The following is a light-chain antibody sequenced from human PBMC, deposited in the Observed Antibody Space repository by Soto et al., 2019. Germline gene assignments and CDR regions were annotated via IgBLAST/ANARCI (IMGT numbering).Light chain of an antibody. CDR1: SSNIGNNY. Sequence: QSVLTQPPSVSVAPGQKVTISCSGSSSNIGNNYVSWYQQFPGTAPKLLIYDNNKRPSGIPDRFSGSKSGTSATLGITGLQTGDEADYYCGAWDSSLSAGVFGGGTKLTVL. J-gene: IGLJ2*01. V-gene: IGLV1-51*01. CDR2: DNN. CDR3: GAWDSSLSAGV.